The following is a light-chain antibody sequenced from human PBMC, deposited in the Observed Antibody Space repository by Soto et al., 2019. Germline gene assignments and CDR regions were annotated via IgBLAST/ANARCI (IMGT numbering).Light chain of an antibody. J-gene: IGKJ4*01. CDR3: HQRSNWPPVT. V-gene: IGKV3-11*01. CDR1: QSVSSY. CDR2: DAS. Sequence: EIVLTQSPATLSLSPGERATLSCRASQSVSSYLAWYQQKPGQAPRLLIYDASNRDPDIPARCSGSGSGTDFTLTISSLELEDFAIYYCHQRSNWPPVTFGGGTKVEIK.